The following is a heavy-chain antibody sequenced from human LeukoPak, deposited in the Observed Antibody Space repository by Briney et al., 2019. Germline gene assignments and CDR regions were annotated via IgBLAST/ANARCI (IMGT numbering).Heavy chain of an antibody. D-gene: IGHD3-10*01. CDR1: GGSISSYY. Sequence: PSETLSLTCTVSGGSISSYYWSWIRQPPGKGLEWIGYIYYSGSTNYNPSLKSRVTISVDTSKNQFSLKLSSVTAADTAVYYCARGYYAASYGVFDYWGQGTLVTVSS. J-gene: IGHJ4*02. CDR2: IYYSGST. V-gene: IGHV4-59*01. CDR3: ARGYYAASYGVFDY.